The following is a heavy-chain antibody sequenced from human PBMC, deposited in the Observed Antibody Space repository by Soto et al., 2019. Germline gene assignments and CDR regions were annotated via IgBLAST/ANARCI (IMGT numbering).Heavy chain of an antibody. D-gene: IGHD5-12*01. V-gene: IGHV3-74*03. Sequence: GWFLRLSCVDSGFDFSSHWMHWVRQVPGKVLVWVSRFNHGGSKTAYADSVKGHLTISRDKTKNTLYLQMNSLRVDDTAMYYCVREPWGFSGSWYDYWGQGTLVTVSS. CDR3: VREPWGFSGSWYDY. J-gene: IGHJ4*02. CDR1: GFDFSSHW. CDR2: FNHGGSKT.